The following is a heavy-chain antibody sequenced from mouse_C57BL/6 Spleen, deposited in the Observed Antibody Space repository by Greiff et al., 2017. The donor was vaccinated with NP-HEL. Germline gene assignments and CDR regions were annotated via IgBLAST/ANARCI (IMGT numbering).Heavy chain of an antibody. Sequence: EVHLVESGGGLVQPGGSLSFSCAASGFTFTDYYMSWVRQPPGQALEWLGFIRNKANCYTTEYSASVKGRFTISRDDSQSILYLQMNALRAEDSATYYCARSNSYYFDYWGQGTTLTVSS. CDR3: ARSNSYYFDY. V-gene: IGHV7-3*01. J-gene: IGHJ2*01. CDR2: IRNKANCYTT. D-gene: IGHD4-1*02. CDR1: GFTFTDYY.